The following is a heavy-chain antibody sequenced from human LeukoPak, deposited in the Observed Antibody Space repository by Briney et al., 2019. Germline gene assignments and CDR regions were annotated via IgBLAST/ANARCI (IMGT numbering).Heavy chain of an antibody. J-gene: IGHJ4*02. D-gene: IGHD3-22*01. CDR2: IKQDGSEK. CDR3: AKRGYDSSGYYGYFDY. Sequence: VGSLRLSCAASGFTFSSYWISWVRQAPGKGLEWVANIKQDGSEKYYVDSVKGRFTISRDNAKNSLYLQMNSLRADDTAVYYCAKRGYDSSGYYGYFDYWAQGTLVTVSS. CDR1: GFTFSSYW. V-gene: IGHV3-7*03.